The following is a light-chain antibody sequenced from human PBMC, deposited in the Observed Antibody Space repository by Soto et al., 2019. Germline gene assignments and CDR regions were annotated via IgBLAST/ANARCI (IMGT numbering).Light chain of an antibody. CDR2: TSG. CDR3: QQTYSTPYT. J-gene: IGKJ2*01. CDR1: QRITTY. V-gene: IGKV1-39*01. Sequence: DIHMTQSPSSLSASVGDRVTVSCRASQRITTYVNWYQQKPGEAPKLLITTSGTLQRGVPSRFSGSGSGTYITLTISSLQPADVATYFWQQTYSTPYTFGQGTKVEIK.